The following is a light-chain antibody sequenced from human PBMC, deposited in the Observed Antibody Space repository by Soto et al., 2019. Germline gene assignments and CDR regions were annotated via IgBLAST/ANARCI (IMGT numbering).Light chain of an antibody. CDR2: DAS. Sequence: DVQMTQSPSSLSASVGGRVTITCQASQNINNYFNWYQQKPGRAPKLLIYDASNSEAGVPSRFRGSGSATDFTFTISRLQPEDIATYYCQQYENLPTFGQGTRLEI. CDR3: QQYENLPT. V-gene: IGKV1-33*01. J-gene: IGKJ5*01. CDR1: QNINNY.